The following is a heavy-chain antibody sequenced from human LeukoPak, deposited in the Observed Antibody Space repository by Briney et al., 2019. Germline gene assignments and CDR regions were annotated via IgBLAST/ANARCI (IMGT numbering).Heavy chain of an antibody. Sequence: RESLRLSCAASGFTFSSYAMSWVRQAPGKGLEWVSAISGSGDSTYYADSVKGRFTISRDTSKNTLYLQMNSLRAEDTAVYYCTKDPRAIVVVVTAHDAFDIWGQGTMVTVSS. CDR1: GFTFSSYA. CDR2: ISGSGDST. D-gene: IGHD2-15*01. CDR3: TKDPRAIVVVVTAHDAFDI. J-gene: IGHJ3*02. V-gene: IGHV3-23*01.